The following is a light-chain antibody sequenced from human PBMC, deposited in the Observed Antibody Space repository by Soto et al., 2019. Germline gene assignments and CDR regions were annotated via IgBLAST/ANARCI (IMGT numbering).Light chain of an antibody. CDR3: NSVTSRNTVV. J-gene: IGLJ3*02. Sequence: QSVLTQPASVSVSPGQSVTISCTATSSVIGAYNFVSWYQQHPGKHPTVIIYEVSNRPSGVTDRFSGSTSGNTASLTISGLQADDEADYYCNSVTSRNTVVFGGGTKVTVL. CDR2: EVS. V-gene: IGLV2-14*01. CDR1: SSVIGAYNF.